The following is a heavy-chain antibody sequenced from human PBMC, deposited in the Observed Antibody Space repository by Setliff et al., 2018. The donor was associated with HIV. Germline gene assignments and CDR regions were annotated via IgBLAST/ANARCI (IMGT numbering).Heavy chain of an antibody. CDR1: GYTFADHF. V-gene: IGHV1-69-2*01. Sequence: GASVKVSCKASGYTFADHFMYWVQQAPGKGLVYMGRVDPENGKTIYAEKFQGLLTITADTSTDTGYMELSSLTSHDTALYYCSTNKWPMIRGVTAFDHWGPRTLVTVSS. CDR3: STNKWPMIRGVTAFDH. J-gene: IGHJ4*02. D-gene: IGHD3-10*01. CDR2: VDPENGKT.